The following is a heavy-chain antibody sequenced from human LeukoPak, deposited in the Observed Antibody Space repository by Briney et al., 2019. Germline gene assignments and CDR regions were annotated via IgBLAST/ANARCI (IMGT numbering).Heavy chain of an antibody. CDR2: ISSSSSTI. Sequence: PGGSLRLSCAASGFTFSSYSMNWVRQAPGKGLEWVSYISSSSSTIYYADSVKGRFTISRDNAKNSLYLQMNSLRAEDTAVYYCARAPQRYCSSTSCRGLFDYWGQGTLVTVSS. D-gene: IGHD2-2*01. CDR3: ARAPQRYCSSTSCRGLFDY. V-gene: IGHV3-48*04. J-gene: IGHJ4*02. CDR1: GFTFSSYS.